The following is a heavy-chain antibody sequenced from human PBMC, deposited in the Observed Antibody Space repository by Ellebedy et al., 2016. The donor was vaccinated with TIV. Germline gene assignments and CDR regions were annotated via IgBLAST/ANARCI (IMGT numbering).Heavy chain of an antibody. CDR1: GFTFSSYA. J-gene: IGHJ3*02. CDR2: ISGSGDST. CDR3: AKDYYSGSYLPYAFDI. Sequence: GGSLRLXCAASGFTFSSYAMSWVRQAPGKGLEWVSVISGSGDSTNYADSVKGRFTISRDNSKNTLYLQVNSLIVEDTAVYYCAKDYYSGSYLPYAFDIWGQGTMVTVSS. D-gene: IGHD1-26*01. V-gene: IGHV3-23*01.